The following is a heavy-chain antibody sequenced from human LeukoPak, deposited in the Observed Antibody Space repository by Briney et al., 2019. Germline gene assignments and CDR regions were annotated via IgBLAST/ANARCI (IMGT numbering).Heavy chain of an antibody. D-gene: IGHD2-15*01. V-gene: IGHV1-46*01. Sequence: GASVKVSCKASGYTFTSYYMHWVRQAPGQGLEWMGIINPSGGATTYAQKFQGRVTMTRDMSTSTVYMELSSLRFEDTAVYYCATGEGYCRGGTCYSGFDYWGQGTLVTVSS. CDR1: GYTFTSYY. CDR2: INPSGGAT. J-gene: IGHJ4*02. CDR3: ATGEGYCRGGTCYSGFDY.